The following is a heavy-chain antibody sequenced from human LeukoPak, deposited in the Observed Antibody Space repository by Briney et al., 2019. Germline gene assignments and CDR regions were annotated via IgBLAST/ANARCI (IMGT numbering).Heavy chain of an antibody. CDR1: GFTFSRYA. V-gene: IGHV3-30-3*01. J-gene: IGHJ4*02. Sequence: PGGSLRLSCAPSGFTFSRYAMHWVRQAPGKGLEWVALISYDANIGSNKYYADSVKGRFTISRDNSKNTLYLQMNSLRAEDTAVYYCARDGGYDFWSGYYQDYWGQGTLVTVSS. CDR2: ISYDANIGSNK. D-gene: IGHD3-3*01. CDR3: ARDGGYDFWSGYYQDY.